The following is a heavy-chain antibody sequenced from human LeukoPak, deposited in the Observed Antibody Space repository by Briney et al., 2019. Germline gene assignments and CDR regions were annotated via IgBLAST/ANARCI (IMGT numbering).Heavy chain of an antibody. CDR1: GFTFEDYG. CDR2: INWNGGST. V-gene: IGHV3-20*04. D-gene: IGHD3-22*01. Sequence: GGSLRLSCAASGFTFEDYGMSWVRQAPGKGLEWVSGINWNGGSTGYADSVKGRFTISRDNAKNSLYLQMNSLRAEDTALYYCARGHSGYPFDYWGQGTLVTVSS. CDR3: ARGHSGYPFDY. J-gene: IGHJ4*02.